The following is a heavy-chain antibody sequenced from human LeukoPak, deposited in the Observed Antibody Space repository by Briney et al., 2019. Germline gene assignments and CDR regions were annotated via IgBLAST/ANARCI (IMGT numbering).Heavy chain of an antibody. CDR2: IYHSGRT. D-gene: IGHD2-2*01. CDR1: GDSISSGGYS. V-gene: IGHV4-30-2*01. J-gene: IGHJ6*02. Sequence: SQTLSLTCAVSGDSISSGGYSWSWIRQPPGKALEWIGYIYHSGRTYYNPSLKSRVTISVDTSKNQFSLKLSSVTAADTAVYYCARDVTLSYCSSTSCPRLWSMDVWGQGTTVTVSS. CDR3: ARDVTLSYCSSTSCPRLWSMDV.